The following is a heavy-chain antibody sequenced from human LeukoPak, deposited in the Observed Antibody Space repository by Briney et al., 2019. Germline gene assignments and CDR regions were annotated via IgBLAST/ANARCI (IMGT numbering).Heavy chain of an antibody. D-gene: IGHD5-12*01. V-gene: IGHV6-1*01. CDR3: AREFSGYEWSGYFDC. CDR1: GDSVFSSNAT. Sequence: SQTLSLTCDISGDSVFSSNATWNWIRQSPSGGLEWLGRTYYRSKWYTDYAVSVKSRITLRADTSTNHYSLQLSSVTPEDTAVYYCAREFSGYEWSGYFDCWGQGTLVTVSS. J-gene: IGHJ4*02. CDR2: TYYRSKWYT.